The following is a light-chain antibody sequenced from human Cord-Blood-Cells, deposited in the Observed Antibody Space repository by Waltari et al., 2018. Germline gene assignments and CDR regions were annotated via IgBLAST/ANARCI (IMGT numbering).Light chain of an antibody. V-gene: IGKV1-39*01. CDR1: QSISSY. CDR2: AAS. J-gene: IGKJ2*01. Sequence: DIQMTQSPSSLSASVGDRVTITCRASQSISSYLNWYQQKPGKAPKLLIYAASSLQSGVPSRFSSSGSGTDFTLTISSLQPEDFATYYCQQSYSTVYTFGQGTKLEIK. CDR3: QQSYSTVYT.